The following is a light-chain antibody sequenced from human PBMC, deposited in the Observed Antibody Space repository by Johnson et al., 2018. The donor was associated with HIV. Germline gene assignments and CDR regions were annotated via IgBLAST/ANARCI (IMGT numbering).Light chain of an antibody. CDR3: GTWDSSLSAVGGV. CDR2: NNN. V-gene: IGLV1-51*01. J-gene: IGLJ1*01. Sequence: QSVLTQPPSVSAAPGQRVTISCSGSSSNIGNNYVSWYQQLPGTAPTLLIYNNNKRPSGIPDRFSGSKSGTSATLGITGLQTGDKADFYCGTWDSSLSAVGGVFGTGTKVTVL. CDR1: SSNIGNNY.